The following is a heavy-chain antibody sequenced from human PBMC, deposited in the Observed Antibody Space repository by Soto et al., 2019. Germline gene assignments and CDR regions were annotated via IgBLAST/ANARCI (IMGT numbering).Heavy chain of an antibody. CDR1: GGSISSDGYS. CDR3: AREQYSSGWYGALDI. V-gene: IGHV4-30-2*01. CDR2: IYHSGST. J-gene: IGHJ3*02. D-gene: IGHD6-19*01. Sequence: TLSLTCAVSGGSISSDGYSWSWIRQPPGKGLGWIGYIYHSGSTYYNPSLKSRVTISVDRSKNQFSLKLSSVTAADTAVYYCAREQYSSGWYGALDIWCQGTMVT.